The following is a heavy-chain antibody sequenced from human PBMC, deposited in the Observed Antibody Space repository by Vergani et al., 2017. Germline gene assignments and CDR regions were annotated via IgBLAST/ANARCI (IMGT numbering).Heavy chain of an antibody. D-gene: IGHD3-22*01. CDR1: GFTFSSYA. CDR2: ISYDGSNK. CDR3: ARDGAEITMIVVVITATNAFDI. J-gene: IGHJ3*02. Sequence: QVQLVESGGGVVQPGRSLRLSCAASGFTFSSYAMHWVRQAPGKGLEWVAVISYDGSNKYYADSVKGRFTISRDTSKNTLYLQMNSLRAEDTAVYYCARDGAEITMIVVVITATNAFDIWGQGTMVTVSS. V-gene: IGHV3-30*01.